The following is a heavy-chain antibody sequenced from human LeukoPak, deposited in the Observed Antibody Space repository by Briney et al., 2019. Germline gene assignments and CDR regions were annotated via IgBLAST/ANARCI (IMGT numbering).Heavy chain of an antibody. CDR3: ARAGTVVTIFDY. CDR1: GGSISSSSYY. D-gene: IGHD4-23*01. V-gene: IGHV4-39*07. CDR2: IYYSGST. Sequence: SETLSLTCTVSGGSISSSSYYWGWIRQPPGNGLEWIGSIYYSGSTYYNPSLKSRVTISVDTSKNQFSLKLSSVTAADTAVYYCARAGTVVTIFDYWGQGTLVTVSS. J-gene: IGHJ4*02.